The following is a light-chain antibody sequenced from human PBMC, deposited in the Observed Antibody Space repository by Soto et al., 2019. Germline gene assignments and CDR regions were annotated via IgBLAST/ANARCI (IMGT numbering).Light chain of an antibody. CDR2: GAS. J-gene: IGKJ1*01. V-gene: IGKV3-20*01. CDR1: QTVSSSY. CDR3: QQSGSSPTWT. Sequence: EIVLTQSPGTLSLSPGERATLSCRASQTVSSSYLAWYQQKPGQAPRLLIYGASSRATGIPDRFSGSGSGKDFTLPISRLEPEDFAVYYCQQSGSSPTWTFGQGTTVEIK.